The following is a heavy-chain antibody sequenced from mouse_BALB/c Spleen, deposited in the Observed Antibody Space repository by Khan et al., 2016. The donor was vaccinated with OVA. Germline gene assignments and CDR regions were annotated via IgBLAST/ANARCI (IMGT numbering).Heavy chain of an antibody. D-gene: IGHD4-1*01. J-gene: IGHJ3*01. Sequence: EVKLVESGGDLVKPGGSLKLSCAASGFTFSSYSMSWVRQTPDKRLEWVASISSGGDYTYYPDSVKGRFTISRDNAKNTLYLQMSDLKSEDTAMYYCADNVTGSFAYWGQGTLVTVSA. V-gene: IGHV5-6*01. CDR1: GFTFSSYS. CDR2: ISSGGDYT. CDR3: ADNVTGSFAY.